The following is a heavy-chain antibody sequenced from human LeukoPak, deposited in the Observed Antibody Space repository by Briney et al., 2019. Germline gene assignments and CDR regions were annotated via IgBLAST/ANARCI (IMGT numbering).Heavy chain of an antibody. CDR3: ARDLFAYSSGSYYFDY. CDR1: GFPFSSYW. D-gene: IGHD6-19*01. CDR2: IYHSGST. Sequence: PGGSLRLSCVASGFPFSSYWMTWVRQPPGKGLEWIGEIYHSGSTNYNPSLKSRVTISVDKSKNQFSLKLSSVTAADTAVYYCARDLFAYSSGSYYFDYWGREPWSPSPQ. V-gene: IGHV4-4*02. J-gene: IGHJ4*02.